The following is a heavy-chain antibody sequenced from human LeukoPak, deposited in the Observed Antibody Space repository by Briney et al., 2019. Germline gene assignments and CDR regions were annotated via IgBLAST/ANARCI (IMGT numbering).Heavy chain of an antibody. CDR3: ARDRGHAGNYYYGMDV. V-gene: IGHV4-30-4*01. J-gene: IGHJ6*02. CDR1: GGSISSGDYY. D-gene: IGHD5-12*01. Sequence: PSQTLSLTCTVSGGSISSGDYYWSWIRQPPGKGLEWIGYIYYSGSTYYNPSLKSRVTISVDTSKNQFSLKLSSVTAADTAVYYCARDRGHAGNYYYGMDVWGQGTTVTVSS. CDR2: IYYSGST.